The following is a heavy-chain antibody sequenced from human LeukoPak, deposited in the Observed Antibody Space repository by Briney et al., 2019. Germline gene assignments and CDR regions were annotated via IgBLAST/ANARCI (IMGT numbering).Heavy chain of an antibody. CDR1: GGSISSYY. J-gene: IGHJ5*02. V-gene: IGHV4-4*07. CDR3: ARDRGTIAAAFP. CDR2: IYNSGSN. D-gene: IGHD6-13*01. Sequence: KSSETLSLTCTVSGGSISSYYCSWIRQPAGKGLEFIGRIYNSGSNNYDPSLKSRVPMSVDTSKNQFSLKLSSVTAADTAVYYCARDRGTIAAAFPWGEGTLVTVSS.